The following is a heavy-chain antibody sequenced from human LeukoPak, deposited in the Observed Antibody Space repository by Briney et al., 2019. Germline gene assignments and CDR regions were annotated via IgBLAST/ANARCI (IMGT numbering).Heavy chain of an antibody. CDR3: ARVIEDRGGDCILVVLGMDV. CDR1: GFTFSSYS. CDR2: ISSSSSYI. J-gene: IGHJ6*02. D-gene: IGHD2-21*02. V-gene: IGHV3-21*01. Sequence: KAGGSLRLSCAASGFTFSSYSMNWVRQAPGKGLEWVSSISSSSSYIYYADSVKGRFTISRDNSKNTLYLQMNSLRAEDTAVYYCARVIEDRGGDCILVVLGMDVWGQGTTVTVSS.